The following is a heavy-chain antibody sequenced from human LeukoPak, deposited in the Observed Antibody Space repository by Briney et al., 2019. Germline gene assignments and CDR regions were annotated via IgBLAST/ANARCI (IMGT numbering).Heavy chain of an antibody. Sequence: PSGTLSLTCTVSGGPISSSSYFWGWIRQPPGKGLEWLGIIYYSGTTYYNPSLKSRVTISVDTSKNQFSLKLSSVTAADTAVYYCARRGLYGSSPFDPWGQGTLVTVSS. J-gene: IGHJ5*02. CDR1: GGPISSSSYF. CDR3: ARRGLYGSSPFDP. CDR2: IYYSGTT. D-gene: IGHD2-2*01. V-gene: IGHV4-39*01.